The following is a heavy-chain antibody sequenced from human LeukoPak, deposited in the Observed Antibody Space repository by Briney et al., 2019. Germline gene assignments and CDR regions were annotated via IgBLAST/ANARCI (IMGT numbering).Heavy chain of an antibody. CDR1: GFTFSSYA. Sequence: PGGSLRLSCAASGFTFSSYAMSWVRQAPGKGLEWVSAISGSGGSTYYADSVKGRFTISRDNSKNTLYLQMNSPRAEDTAVYYCAKDTGIAVAGTSNYWGQGTLVTVSS. J-gene: IGHJ4*02. V-gene: IGHV3-23*01. D-gene: IGHD6-19*01. CDR2: ISGSGGST. CDR3: AKDTGIAVAGTSNY.